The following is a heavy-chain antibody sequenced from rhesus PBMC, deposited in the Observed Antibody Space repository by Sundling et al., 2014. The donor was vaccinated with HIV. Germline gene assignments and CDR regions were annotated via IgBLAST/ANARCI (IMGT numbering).Heavy chain of an antibody. D-gene: IGHD2-21*01. CDR1: GGSISTAYYY. CDR3: ARDLKHCVGTGCYAEKF. J-gene: IGHJ4*01. Sequence: QVQLQESGPGLVKPSETLSLTCAVSGGSISTAYYYWTWIRQPPGEGLEWIGYITYTGTTSYNPSLKSRLTISRDTSKNQFSLRLNSVTAADTAVYYCARDLKHCVGTGCYAEKFWGQGVLVTVSS. CDR2: ITYTGTT. V-gene: IGHV4-122*02.